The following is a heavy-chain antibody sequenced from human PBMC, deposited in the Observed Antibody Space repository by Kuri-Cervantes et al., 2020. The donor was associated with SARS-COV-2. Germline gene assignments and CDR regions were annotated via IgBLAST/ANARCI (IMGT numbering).Heavy chain of an antibody. J-gene: IGHJ4*02. D-gene: IGHD5-12*01. Sequence: SETLSLTCSVSGGSLTRSSYYWGWIRQPPGKGLERIGFIYYSGTTSYNPSLKSRVTMSVDTSKNQFSLKLSSVTAADTAVYYCARDRISGYLYFLDYWGRGTLVTVSS. CDR1: GGSLTRSSYY. CDR3: ARDRISGYLYFLDY. CDR2: IYYSGTT. V-gene: IGHV4-30-4*08.